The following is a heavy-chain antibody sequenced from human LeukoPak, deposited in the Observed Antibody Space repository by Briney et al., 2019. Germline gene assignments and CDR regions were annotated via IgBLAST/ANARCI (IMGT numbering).Heavy chain of an antibody. CDR2: IYYSGST. Sequence: SETLSLTCTVSGGSISSYYWSWIRQPPGKGLEWIGYIYYSGSTNYNPSLKSRVTISVDTSKNQFSLKLSSVTAADTAVYYCARGGITGTTFDYWGQGTLVTVSS. D-gene: IGHD1-7*01. J-gene: IGHJ4*02. CDR3: ARGGITGTTFDY. CDR1: GGSISSYY. V-gene: IGHV4-59*01.